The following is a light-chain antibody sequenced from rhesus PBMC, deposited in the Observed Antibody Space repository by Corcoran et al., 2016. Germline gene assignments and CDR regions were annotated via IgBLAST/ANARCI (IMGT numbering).Light chain of an antibody. CDR2: KAS. Sequence: DIQMTQSPSSLSASVGDTVTITCRASQGISSWLAWYQQKPGKVPKLLIYKASSLQSGVPSRFSGSGYVTDFTLTISSLQSEDFATYSCQQYSSRPFTFGPGTKLDIK. CDR3: QQYSSRPFT. J-gene: IGKJ3*01. CDR1: QGISSW. V-gene: IGKV1-22*01.